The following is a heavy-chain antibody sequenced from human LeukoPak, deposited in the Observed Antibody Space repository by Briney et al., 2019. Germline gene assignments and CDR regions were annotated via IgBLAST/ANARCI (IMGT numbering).Heavy chain of an antibody. Sequence: GGSLRLSCAASGFTFSSYAMNWVRQAPGKGLEWVSAISGSGGSTYYADSVKGRFTISRDNSKNTLYLQMNSLRAEDTAVYYCANLWLRGFYYFDYWGQGTLVTVSS. J-gene: IGHJ4*02. D-gene: IGHD5-12*01. CDR2: ISGSGGST. CDR1: GFTFSSYA. CDR3: ANLWLRGFYYFDY. V-gene: IGHV3-23*01.